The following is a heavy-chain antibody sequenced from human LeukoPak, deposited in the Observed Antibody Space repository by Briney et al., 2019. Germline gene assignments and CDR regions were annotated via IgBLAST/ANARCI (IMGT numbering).Heavy chain of an antibody. CDR2: IMEGGSVQ. J-gene: IGHJ4*02. Sequence: PGGSLRLSCAASGFTFSSYSMNWVRQAPGKGLEWVACIMEGGSVQKYVDSVRGRFTISRDNARNSLYLQMNSLRVEDTAVYYCAKDRVGGALEFWGQGTLATVSS. CDR3: AKDRVGGALEF. CDR1: GFTFSSYS. D-gene: IGHD2-21*01. V-gene: IGHV3-7*01.